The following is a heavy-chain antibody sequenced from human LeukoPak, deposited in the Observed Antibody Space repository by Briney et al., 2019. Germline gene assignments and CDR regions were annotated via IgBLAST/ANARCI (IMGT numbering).Heavy chain of an antibody. Sequence: PSETLSLTCAVYGGSFSGYYWSWIREPPGKGLEWIGEINHSGSTNYNPSLKSRVTISVDTSKNQFSLKLSSVTAADTAVYYCAREADYDILTGSSWFDPWGQGTLVTVSS. J-gene: IGHJ5*02. V-gene: IGHV4-34*01. CDR3: AREADYDILTGSSWFDP. CDR1: GGSFSGYY. D-gene: IGHD3-9*01. CDR2: INHSGST.